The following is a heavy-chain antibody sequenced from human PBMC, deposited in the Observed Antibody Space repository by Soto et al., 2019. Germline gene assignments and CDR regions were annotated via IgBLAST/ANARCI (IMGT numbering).Heavy chain of an antibody. J-gene: IGHJ4*02. Sequence: SVKVSCKASGGTFSSYAISWVRQAPGQGLEWMGGIIPFYGNTNYAQKFQGRVTMTADTSTSTAYMELRSLRSDDTAVYYCMLGYCSGGSCPTPFVYWGQGTLVTVS. CDR3: MLGYCSGGSCPTPFVY. CDR1: GGTFSSYA. V-gene: IGHV1-69*06. D-gene: IGHD2-15*01. CDR2: IIPFYGNT.